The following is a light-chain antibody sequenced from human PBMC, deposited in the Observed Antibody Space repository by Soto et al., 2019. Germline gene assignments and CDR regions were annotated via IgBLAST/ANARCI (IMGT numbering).Light chain of an antibody. CDR2: GNS. V-gene: IGLV1-40*01. CDR3: QSYDSSLSVV. CDR1: ISNIGAGYD. J-gene: IGLJ2*01. Sequence: QSVLTQPPSVSGAPGQRVTISCTVRISNIGAGYDVHWYQQLPGTAPKLLIYGNSNRPSGVPDRFSGSKSGTSASLAITGRQAEDEADYYCQSYDSSLSVVFGGGTKLTVL.